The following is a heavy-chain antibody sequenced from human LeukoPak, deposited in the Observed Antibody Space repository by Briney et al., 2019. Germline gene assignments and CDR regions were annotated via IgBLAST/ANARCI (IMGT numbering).Heavy chain of an antibody. CDR3: AKVGTTVTTYYYFYMDV. J-gene: IGHJ6*03. Sequence: GGSLRLSCAASGFTFSSYAMSWVRQAPGKGLELVSSISYSGGNTYYEDSVKGRFTISRDNSKNTLYLQMNSLRAEDTALYYRAKVGTTVTTYYYFYMDVWGKGTTVTVSS. D-gene: IGHD4-17*01. CDR1: GFTFSSYA. V-gene: IGHV3-23*01. CDR2: ISYSGGNT.